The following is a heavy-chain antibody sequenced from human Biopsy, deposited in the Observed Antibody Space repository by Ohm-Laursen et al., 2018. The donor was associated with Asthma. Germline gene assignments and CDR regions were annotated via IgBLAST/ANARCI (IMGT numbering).Heavy chain of an antibody. J-gene: IGHJ4*02. V-gene: IGHV3-30*18. CDR1: GFMFRSFG. Sequence: SLRLSCAASGFMFRSFGMHWVRQAPGKGLEWVAVISYDGNHKFYEDSVKGRFTISRDNSKNTLFLQMNSLRTEDTAVYYCAKRRGYSGHDNDYWGQGTLVIVSS. D-gene: IGHD5-12*01. CDR3: AKRRGYSGHDNDY. CDR2: ISYDGNHK.